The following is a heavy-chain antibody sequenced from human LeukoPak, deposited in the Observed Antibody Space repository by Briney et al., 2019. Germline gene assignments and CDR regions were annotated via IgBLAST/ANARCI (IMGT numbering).Heavy chain of an antibody. D-gene: IGHD5-24*01. V-gene: IGHV3-11*01. CDR3: AKDDAWLQYGN. Sequence: TGGSLRLSCAASGFTFSDYYMSWIRQAPGKGLEWVSYISSSGSTIYYADSVKGRFTISRENSKNRLYLQMNSLRAEDTAVYYCAKDDAWLQYGNWGRGTLVTVSS. CDR1: GFTFSDYY. J-gene: IGHJ4*02. CDR2: ISSSGSTI.